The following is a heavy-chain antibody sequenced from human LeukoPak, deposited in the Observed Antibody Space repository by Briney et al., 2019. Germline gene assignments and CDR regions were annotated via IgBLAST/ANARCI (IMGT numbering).Heavy chain of an antibody. CDR1: GFTFTTYW. J-gene: IGHJ4*02. CDR3: ARGGGYAWDY. V-gene: IGHV3-7*01. CDR2: IKQDGSEK. D-gene: IGHD5-12*01. Sequence: PGGSLTLSCATSGFTFTTYWMNWVRQAPGKGLEWVANIKQDGSEKYYVDSVKGRFTIPRDNARNSLYLQMNSLRADDTAVYYCARGGGYAWDYWGQGTLVTVSS.